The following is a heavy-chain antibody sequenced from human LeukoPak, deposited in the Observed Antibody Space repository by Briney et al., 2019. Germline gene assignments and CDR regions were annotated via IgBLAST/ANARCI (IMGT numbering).Heavy chain of an antibody. CDR2: ISSSGSTI. V-gene: IGHV3-48*03. J-gene: IGHJ4*02. CDR1: GFTFSSYE. Sequence: PGGSLRLSCAASGFTFSSYEMNWVRQAPWKGLEWVSYISSSGSTIYYADSVKGRFTISRDNAKNSLYLQMNSLRAEDTAVYYCARAYGDYEDYWGQGTLVTVSS. D-gene: IGHD4-17*01. CDR3: ARAYGDYEDY.